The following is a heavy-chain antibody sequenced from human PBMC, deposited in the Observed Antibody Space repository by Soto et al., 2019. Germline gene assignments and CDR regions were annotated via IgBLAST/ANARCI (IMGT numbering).Heavy chain of an antibody. D-gene: IGHD1-7*01. V-gene: IGHV1-69*13. CDR3: ARDTPSNWNYGAYKRFPYYFDY. Sequence: SVKVSCKASGGTFSSYAISWVRQAPGQGLEWMGGIIPIFGTANYAQKFQGRVTITADESTSTAYMELSSLRSEDTAVYYCARDTPSNWNYGAYKRFPYYFDYWRQGTLVTVSS. J-gene: IGHJ4*02. CDR2: IIPIFGTA. CDR1: GGTFSSYA.